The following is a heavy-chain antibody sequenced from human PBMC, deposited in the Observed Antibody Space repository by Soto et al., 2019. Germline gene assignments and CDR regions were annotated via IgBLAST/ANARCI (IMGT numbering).Heavy chain of an antibody. CDR3: TSSYSTSSSPDY. V-gene: IGHV4-59*01. Sequence: LSLTCSVSGGSMINYYWNWIRQPPGRGLEWIGYVYHSGSTNYNPSLKSRVSMSVDVSRNHFSLTLHSVTAADTAVYFCTSSYSTSSSPDYWGQGTLVTVSS. CDR2: VYHSGST. CDR1: GGSMINYY. J-gene: IGHJ4*02. D-gene: IGHD6-6*01.